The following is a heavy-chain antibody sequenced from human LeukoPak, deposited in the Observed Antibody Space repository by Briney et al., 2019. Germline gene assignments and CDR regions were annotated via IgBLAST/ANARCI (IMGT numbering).Heavy chain of an antibody. Sequence: ASVKVSCKASGYTFTGYYIHWVRQAPGQGLEWMGMINPSGGRTTYAKKFQGRVTMTRDTSTNTVYTELSSLRSDDTAVYYCARDYYGGHNLYNFDFWGQGTRVIVSS. CDR3: ARDYYGGHNLYNFDF. J-gene: IGHJ4*02. CDR1: GYTFTGYY. V-gene: IGHV1-46*01. D-gene: IGHD3-10*01. CDR2: INPSGGRT.